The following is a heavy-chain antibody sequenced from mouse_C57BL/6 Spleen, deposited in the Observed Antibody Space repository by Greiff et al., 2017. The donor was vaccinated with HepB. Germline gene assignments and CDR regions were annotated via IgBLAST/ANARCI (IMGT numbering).Heavy chain of an antibody. CDR3: AVYYGGYARDY. J-gene: IGHJ4*01. CDR1: GYTFTSYW. D-gene: IGHD1-1*01. V-gene: IGHV1-52*01. Sequence: QVHVKQPGAELVRPGSSVKLSCKASGYTFTSYWMHWVKQRPIQGLEWIGNIDPSDSETHYNQKFKDKATLTVDKSSSTAYMQLSSLTSEDSAVDYWAVYYGGYARDYWGQGTSVTVSS. CDR2: IDPSDSET.